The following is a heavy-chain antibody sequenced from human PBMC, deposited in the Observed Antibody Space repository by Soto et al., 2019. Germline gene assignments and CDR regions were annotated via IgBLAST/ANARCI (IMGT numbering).Heavy chain of an antibody. D-gene: IGHD1-26*01. CDR3: ARYSNRGDPNYYHYGMDV. V-gene: IGHV1-69*13. CDR1: GGPFNSYA. Sequence: ASVKVYFKASGGPFNSYAISWVRQAPGQGLEWMGGIIPIFGTANYEQKFQGRVTITADESTSTAYMELSSLRSEDTAVYYCARYSNRGDPNYYHYGMDVWGQGTTVTVSS. CDR2: IIPIFGTA. J-gene: IGHJ6*01.